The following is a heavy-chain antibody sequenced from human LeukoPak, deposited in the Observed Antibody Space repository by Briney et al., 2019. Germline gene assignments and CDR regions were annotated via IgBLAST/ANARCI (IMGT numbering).Heavy chain of an antibody. CDR3: ARDSGSYYISEDFYFDY. CDR1: GYTFTSYT. D-gene: IGHD1-26*01. CDR2: INAGNGDT. Sequence: ASVKVSCKASGYTFTSYTMHWVRQAPGQRLEWMGWINAGNGDTKYSQKFQGRVTITRDTSASTAYMELSSLRSEDTAAYYCARDSGSYYISEDFYFDYWGQGTLVTVSS. V-gene: IGHV1-3*01. J-gene: IGHJ4*02.